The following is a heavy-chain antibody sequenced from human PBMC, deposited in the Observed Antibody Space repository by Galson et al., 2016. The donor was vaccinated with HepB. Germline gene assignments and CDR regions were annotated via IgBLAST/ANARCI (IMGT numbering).Heavy chain of an antibody. CDR3: AKDRRTGQLLPHGFDY. CDR2: INNSGGRT. J-gene: IGHJ4*02. Sequence: SLRLSCAASEFTFTSYAMSWVGQAPGKGLEWVSSINNSGGRTLYDDSVKGRFTISRGNSKNTLFLQMNSLRAEDTALYYCAKDRRTGQLLPHGFDYWGQGTLVTVSS. V-gene: IGHV3-23*01. CDR1: EFTFTSYA. D-gene: IGHD6-6*01.